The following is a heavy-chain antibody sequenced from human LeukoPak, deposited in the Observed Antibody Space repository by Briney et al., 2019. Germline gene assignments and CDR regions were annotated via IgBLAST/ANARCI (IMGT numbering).Heavy chain of an antibody. Sequence: SETLSLTCAVYGGSFSGYYWSWIRQPPGKGLEWIGETNHSGSTNYNPSLKSRVTISVDASKNQFSLKLSSVTAADTAVYYCATTTYYYDSSGYYYVPHYYYGMDVWGQGTTVTVSS. CDR1: GGSFSGYY. CDR2: TNHSGST. V-gene: IGHV4-34*01. D-gene: IGHD3-22*01. J-gene: IGHJ6*02. CDR3: ATTTYYYDSSGYYYVPHYYYGMDV.